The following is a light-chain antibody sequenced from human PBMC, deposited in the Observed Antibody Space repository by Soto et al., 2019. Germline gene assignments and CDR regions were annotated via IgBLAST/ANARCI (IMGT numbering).Light chain of an antibody. Sequence: QSVLTQPPSASGTPGQRVIISCSGSSSNIGSNTVNWYQQHPGTAPKLLIYSYNQRPSGVPDRFSGSKSDTSASLAISGLQSEDEAEYYCAAWDDILNGVLFGGGTQLTVL. J-gene: IGLJ2*01. CDR2: SYN. V-gene: IGLV1-44*01. CDR1: SSNIGSNT. CDR3: AAWDDILNGVL.